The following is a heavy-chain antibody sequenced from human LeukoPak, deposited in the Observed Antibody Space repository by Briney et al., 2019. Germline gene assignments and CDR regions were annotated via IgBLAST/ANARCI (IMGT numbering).Heavy chain of an antibody. CDR2: INPNSGDT. D-gene: IGHD3-3*01. CDR3: ARVLWSAGFLEYFGTDAFDI. V-gene: IGHV1-2*02. Sequence: ASVKVSCKASGYTFIDHYIHWVRQAPGQGLEWMGWINPNSGDTNYAQNFQDRVTMTRDTSINTAYMELSRLRSDDTAMYFCARVLWSAGFLEYFGTDAFDIWGQGTMVTVSS. CDR1: GYTFIDHY. J-gene: IGHJ3*02.